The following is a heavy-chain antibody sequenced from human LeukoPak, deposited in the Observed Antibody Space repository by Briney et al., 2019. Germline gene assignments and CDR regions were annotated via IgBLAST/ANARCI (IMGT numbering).Heavy chain of an antibody. Sequence: GGSLRLSCPASGFTFSNSWMAWVRQAPGKGLEWVANIKPDGSEKYYVDSVKGRFTISKDNAKNSLYLQMNSLRVEDTAMYYCARSTAGLDYWGQGSLVTVSS. CDR3: ARSTAGLDY. CDR2: IKPDGSEK. CDR1: GFTFSNSW. D-gene: IGHD5-18*01. J-gene: IGHJ4*02. V-gene: IGHV3-7*01.